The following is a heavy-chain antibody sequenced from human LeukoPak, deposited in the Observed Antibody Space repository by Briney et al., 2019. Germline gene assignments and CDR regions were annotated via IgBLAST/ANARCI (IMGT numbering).Heavy chain of an antibody. CDR3: AKGIYSSGWSYFDY. J-gene: IGHJ4*01. Sequence: PGGSLRLSCAASGFIFSNYAMMWVRQAPGKGLEWVSTLSGSGITTYYADSVKGRFTISRDNSKNTLYLQMNSLRAEDTAVYYCAKGIYSSGWSYFDYWGHGTLVTVSS. V-gene: IGHV3-23*01. D-gene: IGHD6-19*01. CDR2: LSGSGITT. CDR1: GFIFSNYA.